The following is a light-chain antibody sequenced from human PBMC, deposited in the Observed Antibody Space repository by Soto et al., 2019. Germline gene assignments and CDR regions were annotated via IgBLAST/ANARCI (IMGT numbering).Light chain of an antibody. J-gene: IGKJ1*01. CDR1: QSIINW. V-gene: IGKV1-5*03. Sequence: DVQRTQSPSTLSASVGVRVTITCRASQSIINWLAWYQQKPGKAPKLLIYKASSLESGVPSRFSGSGSGTEFTLTITSLQPEDFATYYCQQSGDTPPWTFGQGTKVDIK. CDR3: QQSGDTPPWT. CDR2: KAS.